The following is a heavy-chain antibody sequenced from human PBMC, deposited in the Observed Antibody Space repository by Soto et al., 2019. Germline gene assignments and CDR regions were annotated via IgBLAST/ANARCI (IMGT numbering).Heavy chain of an antibody. V-gene: IGHV3-9*01. CDR3: AKDHGYNYGYQDY. Sequence: EVQLVESGGGLVQPGRSLRLSCAASGFTFDDYAMHWVRQAPGKGLEWFSGISWNSGYIAYADSVWGRFTISRDNAKNSLYLQMNSLTTEDTALYYCAKDHGYNYGYQDYWGQGTLVTVSS. CDR2: ISWNSGYI. CDR1: GFTFDDYA. J-gene: IGHJ4*02. D-gene: IGHD5-18*01.